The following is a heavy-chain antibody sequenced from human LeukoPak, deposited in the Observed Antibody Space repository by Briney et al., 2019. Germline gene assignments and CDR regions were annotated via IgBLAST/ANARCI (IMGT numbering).Heavy chain of an antibody. D-gene: IGHD4-11*01. V-gene: IGHV3-30*19. CDR1: GFTFSSYG. J-gene: IGHJ5*02. CDR2: ISYDGSNK. Sequence: GGSLRLSCAASGFTFSSYGMHWVRQAPGKGLEWVAVISYDGSNKYYADSVKGRFTISRDNSKNTLYLQMNSLRAEDTAVYYCASHSNYVRAWGQGTLVTVSS. CDR3: ASHSNYVRA.